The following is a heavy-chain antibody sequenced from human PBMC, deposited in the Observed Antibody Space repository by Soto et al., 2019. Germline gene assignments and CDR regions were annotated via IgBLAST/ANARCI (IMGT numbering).Heavy chain of an antibody. CDR3: TIAAYCSGATCYSGYNWFHP. V-gene: IGHV1-24*01. CDR1: GYTLSEVA. D-gene: IGHD2-2*01. J-gene: IGHJ5*02. Sequence: GASVKVSCKVSGYTLSEVAIHWVRQTPGEGLEWIGGFDPENDETSYAQNFQGRVTLTEGTSTDTAYLELSGLRSEDTAIYYCTIAAYCSGATCYSGYNWFHPWGQGSLVTVSS. CDR2: FDPENDET.